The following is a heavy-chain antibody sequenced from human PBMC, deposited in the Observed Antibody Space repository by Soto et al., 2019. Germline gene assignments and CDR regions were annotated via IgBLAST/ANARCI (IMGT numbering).Heavy chain of an antibody. J-gene: IGHJ6*02. Sequence: EVQLLESGGGLVQPGGSLRLSCAASGFTFSSYAMSWVRQAPGKGLEWVSAISGSGGSTYYADSVKGRFTISRDNSKNTLYLQMNSLRAEDTAVYYCAKDLWFGGVTRGLYGMDVWGQGNKVNVSS. V-gene: IGHV3-23*01. CDR3: AKDLWFGGVTRGLYGMDV. CDR1: GFTFSSYA. CDR2: ISGSGGST. D-gene: IGHD3-16*01.